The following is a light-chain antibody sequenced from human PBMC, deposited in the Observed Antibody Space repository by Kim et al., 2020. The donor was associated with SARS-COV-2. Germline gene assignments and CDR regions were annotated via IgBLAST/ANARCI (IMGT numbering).Light chain of an antibody. V-gene: IGLV3-1*01. CDR1: KLGDKY. CDR3: QAWDSSTAAV. Sequence: VSPGQTASITCSGDKLGDKYACWYQQKPGQSPVLVIYQVSKRPSGIPERFSGSNSGNTATLTISGTQAMDEADYYCQAWDSSTAAVFRGGTQLTVL. CDR2: QVS. J-gene: IGLJ7*01.